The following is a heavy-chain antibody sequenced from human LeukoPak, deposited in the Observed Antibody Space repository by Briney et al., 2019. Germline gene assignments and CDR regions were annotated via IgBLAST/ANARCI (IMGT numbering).Heavy chain of an antibody. V-gene: IGHV4-34*01. D-gene: IGHD3-16*01. CDR3: VGSPSWDFDY. J-gene: IGHJ4*02. CDR2: INHSGST. Sequence: SETLSLTCAVYGGSFSGYYWSWIRQPPGKGLEWIGEINHSGSTNYNPSLKSRVTISVDTSKNQFSLKLSSVTAADTAVYYCVGSPSWDFDYWGQGTLVTVSS. CDR1: GGSFSGYY.